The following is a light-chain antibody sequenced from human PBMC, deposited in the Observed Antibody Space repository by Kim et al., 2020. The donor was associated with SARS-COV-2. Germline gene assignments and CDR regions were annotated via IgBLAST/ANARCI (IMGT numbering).Light chain of an antibody. J-gene: IGKJ2*01. CDR1: ESIGSS. V-gene: IGKV1-5*03. Sequence: SASVGDRVTITCRASESIGSSLAWYQQTPGTAPKVLIYQASILDGGVPSRFSGSGSGTEFTLTISSLQPADFATYYCQQYNSYTYTFGQGTKLEI. CDR3: QQYNSYTYT. CDR2: QAS.